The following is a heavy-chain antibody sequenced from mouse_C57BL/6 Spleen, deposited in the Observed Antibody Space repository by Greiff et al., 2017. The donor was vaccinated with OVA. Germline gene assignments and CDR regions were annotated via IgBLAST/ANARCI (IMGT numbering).Heavy chain of an antibody. Sequence: QVQLQQPGAELVRPGSSVKPSCKASGYTFTSYWMHWVKQRPIQGLEWIGNIDPSDSETHYNQKFKDKATLTVDKSSSTAYMQLSSLTSEDSAVYYCARRADGYHWYFDVWGTGTTVTVSS. J-gene: IGHJ1*03. D-gene: IGHD2-3*01. CDR1: GYTFTSYW. CDR3: ARRADGYHWYFDV. CDR2: IDPSDSET. V-gene: IGHV1-52*01.